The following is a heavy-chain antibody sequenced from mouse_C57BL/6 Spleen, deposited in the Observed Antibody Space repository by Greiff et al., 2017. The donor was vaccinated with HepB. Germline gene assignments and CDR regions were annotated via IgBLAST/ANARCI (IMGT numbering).Heavy chain of an antibody. CDR3: TTTLAYNRLGDY. CDR1: GFNIKDDY. J-gene: IGHJ4*01. CDR2: IDPENGDT. Sequence: VQLKQSGAELVRPGASVKLSCTASGFNIKDDYMHWVKQRPEQGLEWIGWIDPENGDTEYASKFQGKATITADTSSNTAYLQLSSLTSEDTAVYYCTTTLAYNRLGDYWGQGTSVTVSS. V-gene: IGHV14-4*01. D-gene: IGHD2-12*01.